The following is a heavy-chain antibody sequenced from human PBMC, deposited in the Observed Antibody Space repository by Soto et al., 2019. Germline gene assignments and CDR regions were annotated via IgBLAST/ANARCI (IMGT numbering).Heavy chain of an antibody. Sequence: SETLSLTCTVSGGSLSSSSSYWGWIREPPGKGLEWIGSIYYSGSTYYNPSLKSRVTISVDTSKNQFSLKLSSVTAADTAVYYCASSLRYFDWLLGAFDIWGQGTMVT. D-gene: IGHD3-9*01. V-gene: IGHV4-39*01. CDR3: ASSLRYFDWLLGAFDI. CDR2: IYYSGST. CDR1: GGSLSSSSSY. J-gene: IGHJ3*02.